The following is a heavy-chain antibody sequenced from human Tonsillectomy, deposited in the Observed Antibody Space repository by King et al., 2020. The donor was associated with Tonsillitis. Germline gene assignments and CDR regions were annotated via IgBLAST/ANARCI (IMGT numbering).Heavy chain of an antibody. V-gene: IGHV1-3*01. CDR2: INAGNGNT. CDR3: AALAAEDDAFDI. Sequence: QLVQSGAEVKKPGASVKVSCKASGYTFTSYAMHWVRQAPGQRLEWMGWINAGNGNTKYSQKFQGRVTITRDTSASTAYMELSSLRSEDTAVYYCAALAAEDDAFDIWGQGTMVTVSS. D-gene: IGHD6-13*01. J-gene: IGHJ3*02. CDR1: GYTFTSYA.